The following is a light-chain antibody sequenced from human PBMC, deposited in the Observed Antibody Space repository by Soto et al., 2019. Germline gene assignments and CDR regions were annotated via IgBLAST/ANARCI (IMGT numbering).Light chain of an antibody. J-gene: IGKJ1*01. V-gene: IGKV1-9*01. CDR2: AVS. Sequence: DIQLTQSPSFLSASVGDRVTITCRASQGITSYLAWYQQKPGKAPKLLIYAVSTLQSGVPSRFSGNGSGTEFTLTISSLQTEDFATYYCQQFNNDATWTFGQGTKVEIK. CDR3: QQFNNDATWT. CDR1: QGITSY.